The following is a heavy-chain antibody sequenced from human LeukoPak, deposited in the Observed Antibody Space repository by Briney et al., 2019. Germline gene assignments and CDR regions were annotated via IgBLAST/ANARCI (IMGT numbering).Heavy chain of an antibody. CDR1: GYTFTGYY. D-gene: IGHD2-2*03. CDR2: INPNSGGT. V-gene: IGHV1-2*02. Sequence: ASVKVSCKASGYTFTGYYMHWVRQAPGQGLEWMGWINPNSGGTNYAQKFQGRVTMTRDTSISTAYMELSRLRSDDTAVYYCAGERGYCSSTSCDAFDIWGQGTMVTVSS. CDR3: AGERGYCSSTSCDAFDI. J-gene: IGHJ3*02.